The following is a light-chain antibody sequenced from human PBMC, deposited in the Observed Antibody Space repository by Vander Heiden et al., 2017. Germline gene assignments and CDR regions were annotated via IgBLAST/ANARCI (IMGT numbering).Light chain of an antibody. V-gene: IGLV2-23*02. CDR2: EVT. Sequence: QSALTQPASVSRSPGQSITISCTGTSSDVGYYNLVSWYQQHPGKAPKLIIYEVTKRPSGVSNRFSGSKSGNTASLTISGLQADDEADYYCCSPWVFGGGTRLTVL. J-gene: IGLJ3*02. CDR3: CSPWV. CDR1: SSDVGYYNL.